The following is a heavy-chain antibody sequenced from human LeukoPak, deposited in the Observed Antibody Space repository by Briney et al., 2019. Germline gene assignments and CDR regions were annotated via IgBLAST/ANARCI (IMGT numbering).Heavy chain of an antibody. Sequence: PSETLSLTCTVSGGSISSSSYYWGWIRQPPGKGLEWIGSIYYSGSTYYNPSLKSRVTISVDTSKNQFSLKLSSLTAADTAEYNGGKQVNPITKAHNWGKGTLFTSPQ. CDR3: GKQVNPITKAHN. V-gene: IGHV4-39*01. J-gene: IGHJ4*02. D-gene: IGHD5-24*01. CDR2: IYYSGST. CDR1: GGSISSSSYY.